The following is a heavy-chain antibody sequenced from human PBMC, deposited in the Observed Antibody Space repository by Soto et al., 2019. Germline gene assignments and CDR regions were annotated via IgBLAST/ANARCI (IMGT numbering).Heavy chain of an antibody. CDR3: ARLPRDCNKTSCYYADH. Sequence: GESLKISCRGSGYDFNTNWFGWVRQLPGRGLEWVGIMYPGDSDTRYNPSLQGHVTLSVDVTVSTAFLQWRSLETSDTGMYFCARLPRDCNKTSCYYADHWGQGTQVTLSS. V-gene: IGHV5-51*01. D-gene: IGHD3-3*01. J-gene: IGHJ4*02. CDR1: GYDFNTNW. CDR2: MYPGDSDT.